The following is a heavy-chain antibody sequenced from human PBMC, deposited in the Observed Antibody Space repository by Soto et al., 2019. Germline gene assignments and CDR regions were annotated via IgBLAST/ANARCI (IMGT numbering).Heavy chain of an antibody. D-gene: IGHD6-13*01. J-gene: IGHJ4*01. V-gene: IGHV3-74*03. CDR3: VRAREQRSIDF. CDR1: GFSLSDYW. CDR2: ISVDGRDT. Sequence: GGSLRLCCAAPGFSLSDYWMHWVRQVPGKGLLWVSRISVDGRDTTYADSVKGRFTISRDNAKNTLYLQMDSLRAEDTAVYYCVRAREQRSIDFWGHGILVTVSS.